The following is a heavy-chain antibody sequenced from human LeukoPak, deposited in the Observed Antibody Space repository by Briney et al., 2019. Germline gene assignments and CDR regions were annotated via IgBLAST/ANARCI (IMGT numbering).Heavy chain of an antibody. D-gene: IGHD2-21*02. V-gene: IGHV3-48*03. CDR2: ISSSGSII. Sequence: GGSLRLSCAASGFTFSSYEMNWVRQGPGKGLEWVSYISSSGSIIYYADSVKGRFTTSRDNAKNSLYLRMNSLRAEDTAVYYCARGTAAFDIWGQGTMVTVSS. CDR3: ARGTAAFDI. CDR1: GFTFSSYE. J-gene: IGHJ3*02.